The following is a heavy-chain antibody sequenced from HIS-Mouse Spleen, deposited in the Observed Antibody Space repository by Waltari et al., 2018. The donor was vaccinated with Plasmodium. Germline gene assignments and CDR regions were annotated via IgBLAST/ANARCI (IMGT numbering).Heavy chain of an antibody. V-gene: IGHV4-34*01. CDR3: ARGLRGHYWYFDL. Sequence: QVQLQQWGAGLLKPSETLSLTCAVYGGSFRGYSWSRLLQPPGKGLEWSGEINHSGSTNYNPSLKSRVTISVDTSKNQFSLKLSSVTAADTAVYYCARGLRGHYWYFDLWGRGTLVTVSS. J-gene: IGHJ2*01. D-gene: IGHD3-10*01. CDR1: GGSFRGYS. CDR2: INHSGST.